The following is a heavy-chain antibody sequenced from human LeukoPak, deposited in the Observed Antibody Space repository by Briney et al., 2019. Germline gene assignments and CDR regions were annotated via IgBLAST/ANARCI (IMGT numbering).Heavy chain of an antibody. CDR1: GFSVSDNY. J-gene: IGHJ4*02. CDR2: IYSGGST. D-gene: IGHD3-9*01. CDR3: AKDLDYDILTGLDY. V-gene: IGHV3-53*01. Sequence: PGGSLRLSCAASGFSVSDNYMSWVRQAPGKGLEWVSVIYSGGSTYYADSVKGRFTISRDNSKNTLYLQMNSLRAEDTAVYYCAKDLDYDILTGLDYWGQGALVTVSS.